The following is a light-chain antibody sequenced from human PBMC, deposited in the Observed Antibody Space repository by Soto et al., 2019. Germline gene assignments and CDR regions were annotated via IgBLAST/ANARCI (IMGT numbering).Light chain of an antibody. J-gene: IGKJ1*01. CDR2: GAS. CDR3: PQYGNSPPWT. V-gene: IGKV3-20*01. Sequence: DIVLTQSPGTLSLSPGERATLSCRASQSVSSAYLAWYQQKPGQAPRLLIYGASTRATGIPDRFSGSGSGTDITLTISRLVPDDLAVFYCPQYGNSPPWTFGQGTKVEIK. CDR1: QSVSSAY.